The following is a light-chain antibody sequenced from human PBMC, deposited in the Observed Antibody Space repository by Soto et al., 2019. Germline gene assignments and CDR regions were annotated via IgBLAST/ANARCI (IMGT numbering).Light chain of an antibody. CDR1: SSDVGGYNY. CDR3: SSYTSSSTLVV. V-gene: IGLV2-14*01. Sequence: QSALTQPASVSGSPGQSITISCTGTSSDVGGYNYVSWYQQHPGKAPKLMIYDVSNRPSGVSNRFSGSKSGNTASLTISGLQDEDEAYYYCSSYTSSSTLVVFGTGTKLTVL. CDR2: DVS. J-gene: IGLJ1*01.